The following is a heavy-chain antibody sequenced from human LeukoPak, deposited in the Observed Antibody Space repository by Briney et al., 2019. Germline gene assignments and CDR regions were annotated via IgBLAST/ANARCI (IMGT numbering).Heavy chain of an antibody. V-gene: IGHV1-24*01. Sequence: GASVKVSCKVSGYTLTELSMHWVRQAPGKGLEWMGGFDPEDGETIYAQKFQGRVTMTEDTSTDTAYMELSSLRSEDTAVYYCALLLWHSSSLNWFDPWGQGTLVTVSS. J-gene: IGHJ5*02. CDR3: ALLLWHSSSLNWFDP. CDR1: GYTLTELS. D-gene: IGHD6-6*01. CDR2: FDPEDGET.